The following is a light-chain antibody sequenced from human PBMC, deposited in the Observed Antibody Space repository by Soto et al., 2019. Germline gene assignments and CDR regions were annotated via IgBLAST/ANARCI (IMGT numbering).Light chain of an antibody. Sequence: EIVRRPSQATLSVSPGERATLSGRASQSVSSNLAWRQQKPGQAPRILMYDASTRATGIPARFSGSGSGTEFTLTISRLEPEDFAVYYCQQYGRSPWTFGQGTKVDIK. CDR3: QQYGRSPWT. CDR2: DAS. J-gene: IGKJ1*01. V-gene: IGKV3-15*01. CDR1: QSVSSN.